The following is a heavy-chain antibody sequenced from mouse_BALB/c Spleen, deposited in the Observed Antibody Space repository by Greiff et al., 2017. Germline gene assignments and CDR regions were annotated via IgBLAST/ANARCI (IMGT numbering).Heavy chain of an antibody. CDR3: ARHETTAQYYYAMDY. CDR2: ISSGGSYT. Sequence: EVQLVESGGDLVKPGGSLKLSCAASGFTFSSYGMSWVRQTPDKRLEWVATISSGGSYTYYPDSVKGRFTISRDNAKNTLYLQMSSLKSEDTAMYYCARHETTAQYYYAMDYWGQGTSVTVSS. J-gene: IGHJ4*01. CDR1: GFTFSSYG. V-gene: IGHV5-6*01. D-gene: IGHD1-2*01.